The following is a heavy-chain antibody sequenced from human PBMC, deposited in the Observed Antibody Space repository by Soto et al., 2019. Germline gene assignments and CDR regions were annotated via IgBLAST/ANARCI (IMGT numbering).Heavy chain of an antibody. V-gene: IGHV3-21*06. CDR2: ISDDSSYI. CDR1: GFMFSAYT. D-gene: IGHD3-16*01. J-gene: IGHJ1*01. CDR3: ATPYYFNH. Sequence: GGSLRLSCAASGFMFSAYTMNWVRQAPGKGLEWLSSISDDSSYIDYADSLRGRFTVSRDNARNSLYLQIDSLGVEDAAVYYCATPYYFNHWGPGTLVTVSS.